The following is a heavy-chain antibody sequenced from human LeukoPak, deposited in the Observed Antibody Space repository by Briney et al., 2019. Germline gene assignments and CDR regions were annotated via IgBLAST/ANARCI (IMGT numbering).Heavy chain of an antibody. V-gene: IGHV3-30*04. CDR3: AALDHGHDY. Sequence: PGGSLRLSCAASGFSFSSYAMHWVRQAPGKGLEWVALISYDGISKYYADSVKGRFTISRDNAKNTLYLQMNSLRAEDTAVYYCAALDHGHDYWGQGTLVTVSS. J-gene: IGHJ4*02. CDR2: ISYDGISK. CDR1: GFSFSSYA.